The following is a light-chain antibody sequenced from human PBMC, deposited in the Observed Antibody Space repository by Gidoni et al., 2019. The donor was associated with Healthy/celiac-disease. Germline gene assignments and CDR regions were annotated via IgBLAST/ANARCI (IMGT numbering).Light chain of an antibody. CDR3: SSYAGSNNSYV. CDR1: SSDVGGYNY. V-gene: IGLV2-8*01. J-gene: IGLJ1*01. Sequence: QSALTQPPSASGSPGQSVTISCTGTSSDVGGYNYVSWYQQHPGKAPKLMIYAVSKRPAGVPDRFSGSKSGNMASLTVSGLQAEDEADYYCSSYAGSNNSYVFGTGTKVTVL. CDR2: AVS.